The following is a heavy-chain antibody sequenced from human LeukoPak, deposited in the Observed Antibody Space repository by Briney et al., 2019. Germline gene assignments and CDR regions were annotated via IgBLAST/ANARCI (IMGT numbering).Heavy chain of an antibody. J-gene: IGHJ5*02. CDR3: AKESYCSSTSCFFNWFDP. D-gene: IGHD2-2*01. CDR2: ISGSGGST. Sequence: GGSLRLSCAASGFTFSSYSMNWVRQAPGKGLEWVSAISGSGGSTYYADSVKGRFTISRDNSKNTLYLQMNSLRAEDTAVYYCAKESYCSSTSCFFNWFDPWGQGTLVTVSS. V-gene: IGHV3-23*01. CDR1: GFTFSSYS.